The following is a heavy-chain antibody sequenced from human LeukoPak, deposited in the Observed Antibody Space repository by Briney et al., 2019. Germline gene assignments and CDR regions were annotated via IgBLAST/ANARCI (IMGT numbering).Heavy chain of an antibody. CDR2: MNPNSGNT. CDR3: ARYSGCSSTSCYNYYYMDV. V-gene: IGHV1-8*02. J-gene: IGHJ6*03. D-gene: IGHD2-2*01. Sequence: ASVKVSCKASGYTFTGYYMHWVRQATGQGLEWMGWMNPNSGNTGYAQKFRGRVTMTRNTSISTAYMELSSLRSEDTAVYYCARYSGCSSTSCYNYYYMDVWGKGTTVTVSS. CDR1: GYTFTGYY.